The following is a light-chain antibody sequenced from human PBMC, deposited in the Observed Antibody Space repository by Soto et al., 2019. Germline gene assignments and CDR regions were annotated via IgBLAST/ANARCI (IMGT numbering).Light chain of an antibody. Sequence: EIVMTQSTATLSVSPGETVTLSCRASQSVSTKSAWYQQRPGQAPRLLIYGASTRATGIPARFSGSGSGTEFTLTISSLQSEDFAVYFCQQYKDWFSITFGQGTRLEIK. V-gene: IGKV3-15*01. J-gene: IGKJ5*01. CDR1: QSVSTK. CDR2: GAS. CDR3: QQYKDWFSIT.